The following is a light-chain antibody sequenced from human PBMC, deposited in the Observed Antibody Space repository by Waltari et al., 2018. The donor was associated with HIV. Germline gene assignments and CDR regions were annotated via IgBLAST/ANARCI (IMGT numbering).Light chain of an antibody. CDR2: QDD. CDR1: NLGNRY. CDR3: QAWDDSTGI. Sequence: SYELTQPPSVSVSPGQTAGITCSGDNLGNRYTSWYQQKPGQSPVVVLYQDDKRPSGIPERFSGSNSGNTATLTISGTHALDEADYYCQAWDDSTGIFGGGTTLTVL. V-gene: IGLV3-1*01. J-gene: IGLJ2*01.